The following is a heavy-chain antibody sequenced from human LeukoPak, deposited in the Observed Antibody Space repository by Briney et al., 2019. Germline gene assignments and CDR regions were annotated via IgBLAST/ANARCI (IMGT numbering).Heavy chain of an antibody. D-gene: IGHD3-22*01. V-gene: IGHV3-21*01. CDR1: GFTFTRFN. J-gene: IGHJ6*02. CDR3: ARPFYYDTNGGEGMDV. Sequence: GGSLRLSCAASGFTFTRFNMNWVRQAPGKGLELLSSITSSGTYIYYADSVEGRFTISRDNAKNSLYLQLNSLRAEDTAVYYCARPFYYDTNGGEGMDVWGQGTTVTVSS. CDR2: ITSSGTYI.